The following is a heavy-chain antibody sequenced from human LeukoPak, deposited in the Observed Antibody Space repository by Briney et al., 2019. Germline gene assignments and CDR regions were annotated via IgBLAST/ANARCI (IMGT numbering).Heavy chain of an antibody. CDR3: ARSLGETTFDW. J-gene: IGHJ4*02. Sequence: GGSLRLSCAASGFTFSSYGMHWVRQAPGKGLEWVAVISYDGSNKYYADFVKGRFAISRDNSKNVVYLQMDSLRAEDTAFYYCARSLGETTFDWWGQGTLVTVPS. CDR2: ISYDGSNK. V-gene: IGHV3-30*03. D-gene: IGHD3-16*01. CDR1: GFTFSSYG.